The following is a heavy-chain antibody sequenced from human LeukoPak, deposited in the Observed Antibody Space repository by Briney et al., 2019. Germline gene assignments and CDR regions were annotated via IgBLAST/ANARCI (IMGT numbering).Heavy chain of an antibody. Sequence: GSLRLSCAASGFTVSSNHMSWVRQAPGKGLEWVSVIYSGGSTDYADSVKGRFTISRDNSKNTLYLQMNSLRAEDTAVYYCARGPAGYNWGQGTLVTFSS. CDR1: GFTVSSNH. CDR2: IYSGGST. D-gene: IGHD1-1*01. V-gene: IGHV3-53*01. CDR3: ARGPAGYN. J-gene: IGHJ4*02.